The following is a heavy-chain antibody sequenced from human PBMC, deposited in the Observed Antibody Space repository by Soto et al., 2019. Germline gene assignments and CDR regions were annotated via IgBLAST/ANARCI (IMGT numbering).Heavy chain of an antibody. J-gene: IGHJ6*02. CDR2: IRSKANSYAT. Sequence: GSLRLSCAASGFTFSGSAMHWVRQASGKGLEWVGRIRSKANSYATAYAASVKGRFTISRDDSKNTAYLQMNSLKTEDTAVYYCTRAGRAGEAVVVIGSRYGMDVWGQGTTVTVS. CDR3: TRAGRAGEAVVVIGSRYGMDV. CDR1: GFTFSGSA. D-gene: IGHD3-22*01. V-gene: IGHV3-73*01.